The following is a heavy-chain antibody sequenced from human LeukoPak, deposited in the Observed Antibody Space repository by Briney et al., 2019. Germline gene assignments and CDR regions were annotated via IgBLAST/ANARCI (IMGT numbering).Heavy chain of an antibody. V-gene: IGHV4-39*01. Sequence: PSETLSLTCTVSGGSISSSSYYWRWIRQPPGKGLEWIGSIYYSGGTYYNPSLKSRVTISVDTSKNQFSLKLSSVTAADTAVYYCATPFTMVRGVPFDYWGQGTLVTVSS. CDR1: GGSISSSSYY. CDR2: IYYSGGT. J-gene: IGHJ4*02. CDR3: ATPFTMVRGVPFDY. D-gene: IGHD3-10*01.